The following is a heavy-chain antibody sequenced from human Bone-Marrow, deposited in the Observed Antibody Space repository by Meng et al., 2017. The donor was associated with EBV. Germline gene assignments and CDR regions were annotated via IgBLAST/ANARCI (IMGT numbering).Heavy chain of an antibody. CDR3: ARDRTSNRFDY. D-gene: IGHD2-8*01. CDR2: ISSNSIDI. Sequence: EVQLAESGGXXXXXGXSMXLSCAASGFTLRSYSMNWVRLAPGKGLEWVSSISSNSIDIYYADLVKGRFTISRDNAKNSLFLQMNSLRAEDTAVYYCARDRTSNRFDYWGQGTLFTVSS. J-gene: IGHJ4*02. CDR1: GFTLRSYS. V-gene: IGHV3-21*01.